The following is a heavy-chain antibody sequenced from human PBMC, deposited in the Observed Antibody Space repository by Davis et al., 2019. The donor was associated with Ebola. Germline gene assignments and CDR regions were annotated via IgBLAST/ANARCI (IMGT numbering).Heavy chain of an antibody. V-gene: IGHV4-61*09. D-gene: IGHD1-7*01. CDR2: IHTGGKT. J-gene: IGHJ4*02. CDR3: AKDSEGTPLTD. Sequence: PSETLSLTCNVSGASITSGRNHWSWIRQPAGKGLEWIGHIHTGGKTNYNPSLKTRVTISVDTSKNQFSLTLTSVAAADTAVYYCAKDSEGTPLTDWGQGTLVTVSS. CDR1: GASITSGRNH.